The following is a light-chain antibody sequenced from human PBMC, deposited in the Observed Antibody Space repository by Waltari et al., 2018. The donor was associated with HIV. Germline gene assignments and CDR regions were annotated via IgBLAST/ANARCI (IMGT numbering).Light chain of an antibody. Sequence: QSALTQPASVSGSPGQSVAISCTATGGDLGTYNYVSWYQQHPDRAPQLIIYDVTFRPSWVSDRFSGSKSANTASLTISGLQAEDEADYYCSSYTSDNTWVFGGGTKLTVL. J-gene: IGLJ3*02. V-gene: IGLV2-14*03. CDR2: DVT. CDR1: GGDLGTYNY. CDR3: SSYTSDNTWV.